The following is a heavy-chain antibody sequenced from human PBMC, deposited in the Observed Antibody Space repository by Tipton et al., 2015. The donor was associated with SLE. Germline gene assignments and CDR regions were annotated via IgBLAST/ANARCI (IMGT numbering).Heavy chain of an antibody. Sequence: TLSLTCTVSGGSINSGSYYWSWIRQPAGKGLEWIGQIYTRGSTDYNPPLMGRVTMSVDTSKNQFSLRLSSVTTADTAVYYCARGFLEISDPWGPGTLVTVSS. D-gene: IGHD3-3*01. CDR2: IYTRGST. CDR1: GGSINSGSYY. CDR3: ARGFLEISDP. J-gene: IGHJ5*02. V-gene: IGHV4-61*09.